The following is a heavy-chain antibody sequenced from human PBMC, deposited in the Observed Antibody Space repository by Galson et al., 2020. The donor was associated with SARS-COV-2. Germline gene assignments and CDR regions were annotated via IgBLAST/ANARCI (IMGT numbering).Heavy chain of an antibody. CDR1: GGSFSGYS. CDR2: INIGGNT. J-gene: IGHJ6*03. Sequence: SETLSLTCAVYGGSFSGYSWTGIRQAPGKGLEWIGEINIGGNTNYSPSLRSRVTISVDTSKNQFSLRLTSVTAADTAVYYCARGHRGVVPSPVLGLGPFYSYYYMDVWDKGTTVTVSS. V-gene: IGHV4-34*01. CDR3: ARGHRGVVPSPVLGLGPFYSYYYMDV. D-gene: IGHD3-16*01.